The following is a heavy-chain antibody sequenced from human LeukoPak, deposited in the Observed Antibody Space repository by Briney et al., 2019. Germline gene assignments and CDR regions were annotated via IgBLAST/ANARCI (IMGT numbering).Heavy chain of an antibody. D-gene: IGHD3-10*01. V-gene: IGHV3-74*01. CDR3: TRGPPDGSGNYYPGDF. J-gene: IGHJ4*02. Sequence: QTGGSLRLSCAASGFTFSSHWMHWVRQAPGKGLVWVSRINSDGRNINYADSVKGRFTISRDNAKNTLYLQMNSLRVEDTAVYYCTRGPPDGSGNYYPGDFWGQGTLVTVSS. CDR2: INSDGRNI. CDR1: GFTFSSHW.